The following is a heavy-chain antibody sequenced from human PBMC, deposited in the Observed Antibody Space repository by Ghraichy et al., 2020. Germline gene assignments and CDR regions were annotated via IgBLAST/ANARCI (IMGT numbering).Heavy chain of an antibody. Sequence: SETLSLTCTVSGGSISSSSYYWGWIRQPPGKGLEWIGSIYYSGSTYYNPSLKSRVTISVDTSKNQFSLKLSSVTAADTAVYYCARTPTYYDFWSGYYRGLFDYWGQGTLVTVSS. V-gene: IGHV4-39*01. CDR1: GGSISSSSYY. CDR3: ARTPTYYDFWSGYYRGLFDY. CDR2: IYYSGST. J-gene: IGHJ4*02. D-gene: IGHD3-3*01.